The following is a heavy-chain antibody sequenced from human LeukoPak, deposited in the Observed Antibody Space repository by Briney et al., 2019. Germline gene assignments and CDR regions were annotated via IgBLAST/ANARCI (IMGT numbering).Heavy chain of an antibody. CDR3: ARYAKYYDFWSGYYGESYYYMDV. Sequence: SETLSLTCTVSGGSISSYYWSWIRQPPGKGLEWIGYIYTSGSTNYNPSLKSRVTISVDTSKNQFSLKLSSVTAADTAVYYCARYAKYYDFWSGYYGESYYYMDVWSKGTTVTVSS. V-gene: IGHV4-4*09. CDR1: GGSISSYY. J-gene: IGHJ6*03. D-gene: IGHD3-3*01. CDR2: IYTSGST.